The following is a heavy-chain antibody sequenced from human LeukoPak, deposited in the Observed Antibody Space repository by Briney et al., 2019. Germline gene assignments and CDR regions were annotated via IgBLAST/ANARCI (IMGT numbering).Heavy chain of an antibody. J-gene: IGHJ4*02. CDR3: ARSGSGNYYEY. D-gene: IGHD3-10*01. Sequence: RSGGSLRLSCAASGFIFSSYEMNWVRQAPGKGLEWVSYISSSGSTIYYADSVKGRFTISRDNSKNTLYLQMLSLRADDTAVYYCARSGSGNYYEYWGQGTLVTVSS. V-gene: IGHV3-48*03. CDR1: GFIFSSYE. CDR2: ISSSGSTI.